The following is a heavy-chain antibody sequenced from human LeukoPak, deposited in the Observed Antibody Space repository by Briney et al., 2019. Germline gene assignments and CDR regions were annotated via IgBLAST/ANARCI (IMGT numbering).Heavy chain of an antibody. CDR1: GFTFSNYE. J-gene: IGHJ4*02. V-gene: IGHV3-48*03. Sequence: GGSLRLSCAASGFTFSNYEMNWVRQAPGKGLEWVSYISSSGRTIYYADSVKGRFTISRDNSKNTLYVQMNSLRAEDTAVYYCAKDGYYYDSSGYYYGFVDYWGQGTLVTVSS. CDR3: AKDGYYYDSSGYYYGFVDY. D-gene: IGHD3-22*01. CDR2: ISSSGRTI.